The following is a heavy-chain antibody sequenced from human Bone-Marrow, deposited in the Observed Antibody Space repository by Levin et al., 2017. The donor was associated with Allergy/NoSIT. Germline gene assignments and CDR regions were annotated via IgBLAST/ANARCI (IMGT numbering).Heavy chain of an antibody. CDR1: GYTLTELS. CDR2: FDPEDGET. J-gene: IGHJ6*02. Sequence: GESLKISCKVSGYTLTELSMHWVRQAPGKGLEWMGGFDPEDGETIYAQKFQGRVTMTEDTSTDTAYMELSSLRSEDTAVYYCATADTMVREGFYYYGMDIWGQGTTVTVSS. V-gene: IGHV1-24*01. D-gene: IGHD3-10*01. CDR3: ATADTMVREGFYYYGMDI.